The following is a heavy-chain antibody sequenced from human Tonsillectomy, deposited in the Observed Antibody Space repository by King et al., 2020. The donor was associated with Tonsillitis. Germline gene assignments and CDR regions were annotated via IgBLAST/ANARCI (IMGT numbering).Heavy chain of an antibody. J-gene: IGHJ5*02. Sequence: VQLVESGGGLVKPGGSLRLSCAASAFTFSSYSMNWVRQAPGKGLEWVSSITTTGTYTYYADSVKGRFTISRDNAKNLLYLQMNSLKAEDTAVYYCARLTTGNLWAWFDPWGQGTLVTVSA. CDR2: ITTTGTYT. D-gene: IGHD1-1*01. CDR1: AFTFSSYS. V-gene: IGHV3-21*06. CDR3: ARLTTGNLWAWFDP.